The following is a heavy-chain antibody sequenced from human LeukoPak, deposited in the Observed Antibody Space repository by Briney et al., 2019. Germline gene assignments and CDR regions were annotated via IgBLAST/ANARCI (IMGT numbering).Heavy chain of an antibody. CDR1: GFTLGSYW. D-gene: IGHD1-1*01. CDR2: IKEDGSET. Sequence: GGSLRLSCAASGFTLGSYWMTWVRQAPRKGLEWAAAIKEDGSETYYVDSVRGRFTISRDNAKNSLYLQMSSLRAEDTAVYYCARTTYGDYWGQGTLVTVSS. V-gene: IGHV3-7*02. CDR3: ARTTYGDY. J-gene: IGHJ4*02.